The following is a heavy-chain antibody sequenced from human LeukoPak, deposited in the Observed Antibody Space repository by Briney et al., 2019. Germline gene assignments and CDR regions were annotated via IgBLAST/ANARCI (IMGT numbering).Heavy chain of an antibody. J-gene: IGHJ4*02. CDR2: TYFMSRWIH. V-gene: IGHV6-1*01. Sequence: SQTLALTCAISGDSVSNSIATWDWIRQSPSGGLEWLGRTYFMSRWIHDYADSVKSRIVIDADTSKNQFSLPLKSVRPDDTAVYYCARRGDGNYYYDYWGQGTLVTVSS. CDR3: ARRGDGNYYYDY. D-gene: IGHD3-16*01. CDR1: GDSVSNSIAT.